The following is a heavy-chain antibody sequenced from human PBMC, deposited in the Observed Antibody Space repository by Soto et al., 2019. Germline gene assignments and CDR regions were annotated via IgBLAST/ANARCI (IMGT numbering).Heavy chain of an antibody. CDR1: GYSFTSYW. CDR2: IDPSDSYT. V-gene: IGHV5-10-1*01. D-gene: IGHD6-6*01. Sequence: GESLKISCKGSGYSFTSYWISWVRQMSGKGLEWMGRIDPSDSYTNYSPSFQGHVTISADKSISTAYLQWSSLKASDTAMYYCASPADGSSSSWSPRYYGMDVWGQGTTVTVSS. J-gene: IGHJ6*02. CDR3: ASPADGSSSSWSPRYYGMDV.